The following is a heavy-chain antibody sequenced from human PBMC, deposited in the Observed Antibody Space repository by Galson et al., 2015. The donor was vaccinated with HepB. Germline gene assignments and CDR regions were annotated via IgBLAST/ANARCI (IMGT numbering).Heavy chain of an antibody. CDR2: IARERELT. Sequence: SLRLSCAASGFPFGTYPMTWVRQAPGKGLEWVSFIARERELTKYADSVEGRFTVSRDNAKRSLYLQMDSLRADDTAVYYCARDKDGKIRAFDSCGQGTMLTVSS. CDR1: GFPFGTYP. J-gene: IGHJ3*02. V-gene: IGHV3-21*01. D-gene: IGHD4-17*01. CDR3: ARDKDGKIRAFDS.